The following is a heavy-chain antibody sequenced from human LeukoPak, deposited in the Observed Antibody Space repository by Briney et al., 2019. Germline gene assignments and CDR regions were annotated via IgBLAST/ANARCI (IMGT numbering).Heavy chain of an antibody. CDR3: ASHSHNWFDP. J-gene: IGHJ5*02. D-gene: IGHD4-11*01. V-gene: IGHV4-61*02. CDR2: IYTSGST. CDR1: GGSISSGGYY. Sequence: SQTLSLTCTVSGGSISSGGYYWSWIRQPAGKGLEWIGRIYTSGSTNYNPSLKSRVTMSVDTSKNQFSLKLSSVTAADTAVYYCASHSHNWFDPWGQGTLVTVSS.